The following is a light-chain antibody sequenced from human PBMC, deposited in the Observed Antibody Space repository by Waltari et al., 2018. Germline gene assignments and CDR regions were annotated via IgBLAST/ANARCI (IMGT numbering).Light chain of an antibody. CDR1: SGSLSRTSY. CDR2: KFN. Sequence: QTVVTQDPSLSVSPGGPVTPTSAFSSGSLSRTSYASWYQQTPGQAPRTLIYKFNPRYSGVPDRFSGSTLGNKAALTITGAQADDESDYYCLLYMGSGIWVFGGGTKLTVI. CDR3: LLYMGSGIWV. J-gene: IGLJ3*02. V-gene: IGLV8-61*01.